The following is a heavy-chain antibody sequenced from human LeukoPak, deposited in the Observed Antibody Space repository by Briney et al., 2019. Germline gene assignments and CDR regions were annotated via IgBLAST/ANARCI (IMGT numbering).Heavy chain of an antibody. CDR2: IYYSGST. V-gene: IGHV4-61*01. Sequence: SETLSLTCTVSGGSVSSGSYYWSWIRQPPGKGLEWIGYIYYSGSTNYNPSLKSRVTISVDTSKNQFSLKLSSVTAADTAVYYCARSSGYYRFDYWGQGTLVTVSS. D-gene: IGHD3-22*01. CDR3: ARSSGYYRFDY. CDR1: GGSVSSGSYY. J-gene: IGHJ4*02.